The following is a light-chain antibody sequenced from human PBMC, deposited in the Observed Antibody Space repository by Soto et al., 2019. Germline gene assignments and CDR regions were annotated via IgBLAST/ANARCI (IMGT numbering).Light chain of an antibody. J-gene: IGKJ4*01. V-gene: IGKV3-20*01. Sequence: EIVLTQSPGTLSLSPGERATLSCKASQSVRGAYLAWYQLQPGQAPRLLIYGASSRAPGIPDRFSGSGSGTDFTLTISRLEPEDFAVYYCQQYATSPALTFGGGTKVEIK. CDR1: QSVRGAY. CDR2: GAS. CDR3: QQYATSPALT.